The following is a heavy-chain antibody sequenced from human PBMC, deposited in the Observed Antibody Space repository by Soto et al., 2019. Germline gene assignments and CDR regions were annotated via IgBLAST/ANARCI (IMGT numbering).Heavy chain of an antibody. CDR1: RDTFTSYY. D-gene: IGHD1-26*01. V-gene: IGHV1-46*01. CDR2: INPHGGST. J-gene: IGHJ5*02. CDR3: ARSSGGNFGIIIEGTNWFAP. Sequence: GASVKVSCKAPRDTFTSYYINWVRQAPGQGLERMGVINPHGGSTAYAQKFKGRVTLTRDTSASTVYMEVSSLTSEDTAMYYCARSSGGNFGIIIEGTNWFAPWGQGTLVTV.